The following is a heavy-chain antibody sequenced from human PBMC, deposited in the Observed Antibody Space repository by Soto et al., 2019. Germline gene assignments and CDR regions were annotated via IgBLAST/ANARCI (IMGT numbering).Heavy chain of an antibody. Sequence: SETLSLTCAVSSGSISSSNWWSWVRQPPGKGLEWIGEIYHSGSTNYNPSLKTRVTISVDTSKNQFSLSLSSVTAADTAVYYCARCSPYYFDYWGQGTLVTVSS. D-gene: IGHD6-19*01. V-gene: IGHV4-4*02. CDR1: SGSISSSNW. J-gene: IGHJ4*02. CDR3: ARCSPYYFDY. CDR2: IYHSGST.